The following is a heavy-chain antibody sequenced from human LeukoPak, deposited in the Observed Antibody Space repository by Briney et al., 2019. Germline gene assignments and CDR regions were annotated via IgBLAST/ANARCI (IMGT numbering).Heavy chain of an antibody. Sequence: GASVKVSCKASGGTFSSYAISWVRQAPGQGLEWMGGIIPIFGTANYAQKFQGGVTVTADESTSTAYMELSSLRSEDTAVYYCARDSELLVFDYWGQGTLVTVSS. CDR3: ARDSELLVFDY. V-gene: IGHV1-69*13. D-gene: IGHD1-26*01. CDR2: IIPIFGTA. CDR1: GGTFSSYA. J-gene: IGHJ4*02.